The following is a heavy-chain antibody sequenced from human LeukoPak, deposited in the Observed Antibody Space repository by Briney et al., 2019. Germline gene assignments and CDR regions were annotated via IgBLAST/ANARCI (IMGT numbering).Heavy chain of an antibody. V-gene: IGHV1-69*05. Sequence: SVKVSCKASGGTFSSYATSWVRQAPGQGLEWRGGIIPIFGTANYAQKFQGRVTITTDESTSTAYMELSSLRSEDTAVYYCARDIYDSSGYYSGYDYWGQGTLVTVSS. J-gene: IGHJ4*02. CDR1: GGTFSSYA. CDR2: IIPIFGTA. CDR3: ARDIYDSSGYYSGYDY. D-gene: IGHD3-22*01.